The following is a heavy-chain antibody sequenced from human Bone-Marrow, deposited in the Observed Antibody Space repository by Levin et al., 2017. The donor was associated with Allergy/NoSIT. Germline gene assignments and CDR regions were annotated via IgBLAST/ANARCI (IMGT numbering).Heavy chain of an antibody. Sequence: SETLSLTCTVSGGSISSYYWNWIRQSPGKGLEWIGYVHDSGTTVYNPSLKSRVIISVDTVKNQFSLRLSSVTAADTAVYYCARLLHYYSGMDVWGQGATVTVSS. J-gene: IGHJ6*02. V-gene: IGHV4-59*01. CDR2: VHDSGTT. CDR1: GGSISSYY. CDR3: ARLLHYYSGMDV.